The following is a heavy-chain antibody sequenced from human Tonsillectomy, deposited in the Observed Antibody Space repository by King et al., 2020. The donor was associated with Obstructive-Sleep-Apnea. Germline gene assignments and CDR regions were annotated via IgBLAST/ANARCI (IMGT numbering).Heavy chain of an antibody. CDR3: ARDSSGYYQAFDY. CDR2: IYYSGST. Sequence: VQLQESGPGLVKASETLSLTCTVSGGSVSSYYWSWIRQPPGKGLEWIGYIYYSGSTKYNPSLKSRVTISVDTSKNQFSLKLTSVTAADTAVYYCARDSSGYYQAFDYWGQGTLVTVSS. CDR1: GGSVSSYY. J-gene: IGHJ4*02. V-gene: IGHV4-59*02. D-gene: IGHD3-22*01.